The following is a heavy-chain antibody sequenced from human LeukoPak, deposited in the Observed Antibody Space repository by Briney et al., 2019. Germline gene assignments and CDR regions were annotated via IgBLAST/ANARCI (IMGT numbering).Heavy chain of an antibody. Sequence: SETLSLTCTVSGGSISSSSYYWGWIRQPPGKGLEWIGSIYHSGSTYYNPSLKSRVTISVDTSKNQFSLKLSSVTAADTAVYYCARGEVLRFLEWLFQPYNWFDPWGQGTLVTVSS. CDR1: GGSISSSSYY. CDR3: ARGEVLRFLEWLFQPYNWFDP. J-gene: IGHJ5*02. CDR2: IYHSGST. V-gene: IGHV4-39*07. D-gene: IGHD3-3*01.